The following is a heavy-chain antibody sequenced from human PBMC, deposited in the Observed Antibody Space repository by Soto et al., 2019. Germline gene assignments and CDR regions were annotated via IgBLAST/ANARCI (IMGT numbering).Heavy chain of an antibody. CDR2: INIDGSIS. CDR1: GFTFSNFG. Sequence: GGSLRLSCVASGFTFSNFGMHWVRQAPGKGLVWVSGINIDGSISDYADSVKGRFTISRDNAKNTLYLQMNSLGAEDTGLYYCASGADYNTNYIPFDPWGQGTLVTVSS. D-gene: IGHD3-10*01. CDR3: ASGADYNTNYIPFDP. J-gene: IGHJ5*02. V-gene: IGHV3-74*01.